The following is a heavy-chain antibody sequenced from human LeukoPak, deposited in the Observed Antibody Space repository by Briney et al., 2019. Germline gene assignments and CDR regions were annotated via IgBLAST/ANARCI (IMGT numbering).Heavy chain of an antibody. V-gene: IGHV4-59*01. CDR2: IYYSGST. CDR3: ARDQGVPSGGLDY. Sequence: SEPLSLTCTVSGGSISSYYWSWIRQPPGKGLEWIGYIYYSGSTNYNPSLKSRVTISVDTSKNQFSLKLSSVTAADTAVYYCARDQGVPSGGLDYWGQGTLVTVSS. J-gene: IGHJ4*02. D-gene: IGHD2-15*01. CDR1: GGSISSYY.